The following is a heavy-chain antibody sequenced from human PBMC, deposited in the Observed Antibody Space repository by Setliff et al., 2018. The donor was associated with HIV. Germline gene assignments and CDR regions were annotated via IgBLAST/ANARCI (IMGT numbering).Heavy chain of an antibody. CDR1: GFTFSSYG. V-gene: IGHV3-33*01. CDR3: ATNGDNFWSGYYVFTN. J-gene: IGHJ4*02. D-gene: IGHD3-3*01. CDR2: IWYDGSNK. Sequence: GGSLRLSCAASGFTFSSYGMHWVRQAPGKGLEWVAVIWYDGSNKYYADSVKGRFTISRDNSKNTLYLQMNSLRAEDTAVYYCATNGDNFWSGYYVFTNWGQGTLVTVSS.